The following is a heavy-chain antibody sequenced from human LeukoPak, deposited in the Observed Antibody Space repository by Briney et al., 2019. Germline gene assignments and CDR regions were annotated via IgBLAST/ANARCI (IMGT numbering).Heavy chain of an antibody. V-gene: IGHV3-7*01. D-gene: IGHD3-10*01. Sequence: QPGGSLRLSCAASGFTFSSYWMSWVRQAPGKGLEWVANIKQDGSEKYYVDSVKGRFTISRDNAKNSLYLQMNSLRAEDTAVYYCAKDSGSYNYYYYMDVWGKGTTVTMSS. J-gene: IGHJ6*03. CDR2: IKQDGSEK. CDR1: GFTFSSYW. CDR3: AKDSGSYNYYYYMDV.